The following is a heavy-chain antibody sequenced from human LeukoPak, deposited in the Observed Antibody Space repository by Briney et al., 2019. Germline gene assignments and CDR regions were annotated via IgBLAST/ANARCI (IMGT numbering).Heavy chain of an antibody. CDR2: ITTASSPI. CDR3: ARDNAGYDS. Sequence: GGSLRLSCAASGFTFSTYNMNWVRQAPGKGLEWVSYITTASSPIYYADSVKGRFTVSRDNAKNSLYLRMNSLRAEDTAVYYCARDNAGYDSWGQGTLVTVSS. CDR1: GFTFSTYN. J-gene: IGHJ5*02. V-gene: IGHV3-48*01. D-gene: IGHD5-12*01.